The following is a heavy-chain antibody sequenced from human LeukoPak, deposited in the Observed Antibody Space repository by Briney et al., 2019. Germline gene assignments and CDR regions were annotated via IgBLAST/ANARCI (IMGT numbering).Heavy chain of an antibody. CDR1: GFTFSRDS. J-gene: IGHJ4*02. V-gene: IGHV3-48*01. D-gene: IGHD2-21*01. CDR3: VRDNPRCCGVIPANIDDF. Sequence: PGGSLRLSCAASGFTFSRDSMTWVRQAPGKGLEWVAYINGGGDPILYADSVRGRFTISRDNAKNSLYLQMNNLGAEDTAVYYCVRDNPRCCGVIPANIDDFWGQGTLVTVSS. CDR2: INGGGDPI.